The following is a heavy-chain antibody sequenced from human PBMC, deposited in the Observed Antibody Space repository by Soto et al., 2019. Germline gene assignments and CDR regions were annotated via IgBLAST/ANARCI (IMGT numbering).Heavy chain of an antibody. CDR3: AREPRYCRGGSCSITGDAYDI. V-gene: IGHV3-64*04. J-gene: IGHJ3*02. CDR1: GFTFSSYA. D-gene: IGHD2-15*01. CDR2: VISNRGDT. Sequence: GGSLRLSCSASGFTFSSYAMHWVRQAPGKGLEYVAAVISNRGDTHYADSVRGRFSLSRDISDNTLHLQMNNLRVEDTAVYYCAREPRYCRGGSCSITGDAYDIWGQGTMVTVSS.